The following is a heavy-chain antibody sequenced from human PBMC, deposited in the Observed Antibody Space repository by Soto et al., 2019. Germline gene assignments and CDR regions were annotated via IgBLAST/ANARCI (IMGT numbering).Heavy chain of an antibody. Sequence: QVQLQESGPGLVKPSETLSLTCSVSGGSTSSYYWNWIRQSPGKGLEWIGYIYFTWITNFNPSLKIRVTMLIDTSENQLYLILSSVAASDTAVYYCARKTVGGSGIYYHDAFDVWGQGTTVTVSS. D-gene: IGHD3-10*01. CDR1: GGSTSSYY. CDR2: IYFTWIT. CDR3: ARKTVGGSGIYYHDAFDV. V-gene: IGHV4-59*01. J-gene: IGHJ3*01.